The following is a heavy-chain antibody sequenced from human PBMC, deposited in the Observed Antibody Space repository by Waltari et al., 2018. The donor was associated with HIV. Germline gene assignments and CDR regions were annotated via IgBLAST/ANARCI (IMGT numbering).Heavy chain of an antibody. Sequence: VQLLESGGGLVPPGGSLRLSCRPSGFRCSIYARTWVRQAPGKGLEWVSGISGSGDNRYYADSVKGRFTISRDNSKNKVFLQMKSLRPEDTAFYYCTKDPVTAVGNINWFDPWGQGTLVTVSS. CDR2: ISGSGDNR. J-gene: IGHJ5*02. CDR3: TKDPVTAVGNINWFDP. CDR1: GFRCSIYA. V-gene: IGHV3-23*01. D-gene: IGHD6-13*01.